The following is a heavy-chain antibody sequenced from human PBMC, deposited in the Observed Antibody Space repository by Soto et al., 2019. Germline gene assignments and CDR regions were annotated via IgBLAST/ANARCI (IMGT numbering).Heavy chain of an antibody. Sequence: QVQLLQSGGGVAQPGRSLRLSCAGSGFTFSSYGIHWVRQAPGKGLEWVALISYDGGNEKYTESVKDRFTISRDDSHNVAYLQMSSLKTENKAMYYCEKDMYSWTNPTNFDYWGQGRLVTVST. D-gene: IGHD1-26*01. CDR1: GFTFSSYG. CDR2: ISYDGGNE. CDR3: EKDMYSWTNPTNFDY. V-gene: IGHV3-30*18. J-gene: IGHJ4*02.